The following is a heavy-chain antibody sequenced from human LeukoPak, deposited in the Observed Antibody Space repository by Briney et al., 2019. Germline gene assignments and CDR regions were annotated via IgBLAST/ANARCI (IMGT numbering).Heavy chain of an antibody. CDR3: ARAVGGMWFGEFDY. V-gene: IGHV1-2*02. CDR1: GYTFTGYY. D-gene: IGHD3-10*01. J-gene: IGHJ4*02. CDR2: INPNSGGT. Sequence: ASVKVSCKASGYTFTGYYMHWVRQPPGQGVEWVGWINPNSGGTNYAQRVQGRVTMTRDTSISTAYMELRRLRSDDTAVYYCARAVGGMWFGEFDYWGQGTLVTVSS.